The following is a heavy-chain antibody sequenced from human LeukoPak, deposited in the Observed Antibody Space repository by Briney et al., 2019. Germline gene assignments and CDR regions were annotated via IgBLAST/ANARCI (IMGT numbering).Heavy chain of an antibody. Sequence: GASVKVSCKASGYTFTNYDITWVRQAPGQGLEWMGWISVHNGNTNYAQKLQGRVTMTTDTSTSTAYMELRSLRSDDTAVYYCARRDVLRYFDRAYYYYMDVWGKGTTVTISS. D-gene: IGHD3-9*01. CDR2: ISVHNGNT. V-gene: IGHV1-18*01. CDR1: GYTFTNYD. CDR3: ARRDVLRYFDRAYYYYMDV. J-gene: IGHJ6*03.